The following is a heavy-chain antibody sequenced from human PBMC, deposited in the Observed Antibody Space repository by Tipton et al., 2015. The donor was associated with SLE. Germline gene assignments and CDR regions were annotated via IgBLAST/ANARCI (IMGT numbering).Heavy chain of an antibody. J-gene: IGHJ3*02. CDR1: GGSVSSGSYY. CDR3: ARQHGYSDYDSVDAFDI. CDR2: VYYSGRT. Sequence: TLSLTCTVSGGSVSSGSYYWAWIRQSPGKGLEWIGNVYYSGRTYYNPSLKSRGSISLDMSMNHFSLRLNSVTAADTAVYFCARQHGYSDYDSVDAFDIWGQGTTVTVSA. V-gene: IGHV4-39*07. D-gene: IGHD5-12*01.